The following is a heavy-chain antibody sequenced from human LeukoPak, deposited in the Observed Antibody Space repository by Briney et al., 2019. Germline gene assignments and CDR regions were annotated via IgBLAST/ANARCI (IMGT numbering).Heavy chain of an antibody. CDR1: GYTFTNYA. D-gene: IGHD3-10*01. J-gene: IGHJ4*02. Sequence: ASVKVSCKASGYTFTNYAINWVRQAPGQGLEWMGWINTNTGNPTYAQAFTGRFVFSLDTSVSTAYLQISSLKAEDTAIYYCAREGGYSVSGSLDYWGQGTLVTVSS. CDR3: AREGGYSVSGSLDY. CDR2: INTNTGNP. V-gene: IGHV7-4-1*02.